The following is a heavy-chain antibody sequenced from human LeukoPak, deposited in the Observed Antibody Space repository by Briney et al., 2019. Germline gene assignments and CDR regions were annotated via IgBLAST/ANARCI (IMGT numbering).Heavy chain of an antibody. CDR1: GLTVSDYS. CDR3: SRGFDS. Sequence: GESLRLSCATSGLTVSDYSMNSVRQAPGKGLEWVSYIDGAGDTIYYADSVKGRFTISRDNAKSSLDLQMNSLRDEDTAVYYCSRGFDSWGQGTLVTVSS. J-gene: IGHJ4*02. V-gene: IGHV3-48*02. CDR2: IDGAGDTI.